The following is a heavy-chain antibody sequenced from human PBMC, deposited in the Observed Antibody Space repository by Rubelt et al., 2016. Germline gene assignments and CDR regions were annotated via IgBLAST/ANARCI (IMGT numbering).Heavy chain of an antibody. CDR3: ARHVGKGLALDY. Sequence: RQPPGKGLEWIGSIYYSGSTYHNPSLKSRVTISVDTSKNQFSLKLSSVTVADTAVYYCARHVGKGLALDYWGQGTLVTVSS. V-gene: IGHV4-39*01. J-gene: IGHJ4*02. CDR2: IYYSGST. D-gene: IGHD1-14*01.